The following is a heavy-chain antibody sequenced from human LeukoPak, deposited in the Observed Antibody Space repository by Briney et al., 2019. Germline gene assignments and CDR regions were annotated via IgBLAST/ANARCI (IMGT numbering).Heavy chain of an antibody. D-gene: IGHD6-19*01. CDR3: ARGGYSSGWFCDY. V-gene: IGHV4-59*12. J-gene: IGHJ4*02. CDR2: IYYSGST. CDR1: GGSISNYY. Sequence: PSETLSLTCTVSGGSISNYYWSWIRQPPGKGLEWIGYIYYSGSTNYNPSLQSRVTISVDTSKNQFSLKLSSVTAADTAVYYCARGGYSSGWFCDYWGQGTLVTVSS.